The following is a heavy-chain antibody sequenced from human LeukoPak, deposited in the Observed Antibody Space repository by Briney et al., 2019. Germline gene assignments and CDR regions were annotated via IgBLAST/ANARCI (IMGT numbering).Heavy chain of an antibody. CDR1: GFTFSSYA. V-gene: IGHV3-23*01. Sequence: GGSLRLSCAASGFTFSSYAMSCVRQAPGKGLEWVSAISGSGGSTYYADSVKGRFTISRDNSKNTLYLQMNSLRAEDTAVYYCAKDLGPMGIYDYWGQGTLVTVSS. D-gene: IGHD5-12*01. CDR2: ISGSGGST. CDR3: AKDLGPMGIYDY. J-gene: IGHJ4*02.